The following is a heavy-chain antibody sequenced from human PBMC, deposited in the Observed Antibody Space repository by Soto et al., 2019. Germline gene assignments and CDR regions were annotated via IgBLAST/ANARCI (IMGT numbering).Heavy chain of an antibody. D-gene: IGHD3-22*01. Sequence: PGGSLRLSCAASGFSFRDYYMSWIRQAPGKGLEWVAYISSDSSYKNSAGSVRGRFTISRDNAKSSLYLQMNSLRAEDTSVYFCARCLPGDYYERSFDYWGQGTPVTVSS. J-gene: IGHJ4*02. V-gene: IGHV3-11*03. CDR3: ARCLPGDYYERSFDY. CDR1: GFSFRDYY. CDR2: ISSDSSYK.